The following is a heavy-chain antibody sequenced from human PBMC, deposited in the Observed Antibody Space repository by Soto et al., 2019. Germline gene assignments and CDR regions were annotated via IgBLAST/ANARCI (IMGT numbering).Heavy chain of an antibody. CDR1: GYTFTRYG. CDR3: AMVDVYVTPSPQDV. Sequence: QVQLVQSGAEVKIPGASVKVSCKASGYTFTRYGIGWARQAPGQGLEWMGWINTYNGNTNYAQNVQGRVTLTTDTSTSTAYMELRSLTSNDTAIYYCAMVDVYVTPSPQDVWGQGTTVIVSS. D-gene: IGHD3-16*01. J-gene: IGHJ6*02. CDR2: INTYNGNT. V-gene: IGHV1-18*01.